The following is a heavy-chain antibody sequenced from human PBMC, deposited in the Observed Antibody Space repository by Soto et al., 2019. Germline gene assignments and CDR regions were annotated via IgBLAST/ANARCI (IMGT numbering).Heavy chain of an antibody. CDR1: GFTFSSYG. CDR3: AKDSYDILTGYTYYYYYYMDV. J-gene: IGHJ6*03. V-gene: IGHV3-30*18. Sequence: PGGSLRLSCAASGFTFSSYGMHWVRQAPGKGLEWVAVISYDGSNKYYADSVKGRFTISRDNSKNTLYLQMNSLRAEDTAVYYCAKDSYDILTGYTYYYYYYMDVWGKGTTVTVSS. CDR2: ISYDGSNK. D-gene: IGHD3-9*01.